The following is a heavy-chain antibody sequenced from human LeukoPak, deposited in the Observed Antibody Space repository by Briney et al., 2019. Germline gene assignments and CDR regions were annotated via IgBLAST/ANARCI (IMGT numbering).Heavy chain of an antibody. J-gene: IGHJ6*02. CDR3: AREFIAARPPYYYYGMDV. Sequence: ASVKVSCKVSGYTLTELSMHWVRQAPGKGLEWMGGFDPEDGETIYAQKFQGRVTMTEDTSTDTAYMELSSLRSEDTAVYYCAREFIAARPPYYYYGMDVWGQGTTVTVSS. CDR1: GYTLTELS. V-gene: IGHV1-24*01. CDR2: FDPEDGET. D-gene: IGHD6-6*01.